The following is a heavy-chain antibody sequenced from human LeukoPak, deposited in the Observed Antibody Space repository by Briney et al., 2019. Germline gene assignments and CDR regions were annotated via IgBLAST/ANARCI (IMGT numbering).Heavy chain of an antibody. V-gene: IGHV1-2*02. CDR1: GYTFTGYY. J-gene: IGHJ4*02. Sequence: ASVKVSCKASGYTFTGYYMHWVRQAPGQGLEWMGWINPNSGGTNYAQKFQGRVTMTRDTSISTAYMELSRLRSDDTAVYYCARDSFKSWSSSWKMATHHYFDYWGQGTLVTVSS. CDR3: ARDSFKSWSSSWKMATHHYFDY. CDR2: INPNSGGT. D-gene: IGHD6-13*01.